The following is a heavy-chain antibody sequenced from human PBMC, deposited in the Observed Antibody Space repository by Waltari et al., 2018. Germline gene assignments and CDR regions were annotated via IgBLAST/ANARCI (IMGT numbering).Heavy chain of an antibody. Sequence: QVQLQESGPGLVKPSETLSLTCAVSGYPISSGYYWGWIRQPPGKGLEWIGNIYHSGSTYYNPSLKSRVTISVDTSKNQFSLKLSSVTAADTAVYYCAKYSGHYLVRDAFHIWGQGTMVSVSS. CDR3: AKYSGHYLVRDAFHI. CDR2: IYHSGST. V-gene: IGHV4-38-2*01. CDR1: GYPISSGYY. J-gene: IGHJ3*02. D-gene: IGHD4-17*01.